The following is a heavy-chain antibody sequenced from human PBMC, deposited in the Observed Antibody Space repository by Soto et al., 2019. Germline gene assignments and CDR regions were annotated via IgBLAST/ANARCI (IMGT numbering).Heavy chain of an antibody. J-gene: IGHJ6*02. Sequence: GGSLRLSCAASGFTFSSYGMHWVRQAPGKGLEWVAVISYDGSNKYYAGSVKGRFTISRDNSKNTLYLQMNSLRAEDTAVYYCAKDRSGYYYYGMDVWGQGTTVTVSS. CDR2: ISYDGSNK. CDR3: AKDRSGYYYYGMDV. V-gene: IGHV3-30*18. CDR1: GFTFSSYG.